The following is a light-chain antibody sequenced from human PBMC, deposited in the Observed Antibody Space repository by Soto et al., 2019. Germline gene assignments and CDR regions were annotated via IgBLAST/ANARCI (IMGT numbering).Light chain of an antibody. J-gene: IGLJ1*01. CDR1: SSDVGGYNY. V-gene: IGLV2-14*01. Sequence: QCSLTLTDYVSESPGQSSTIACTGTSSDVGGYNYVSWYQQHPGKAPKLMIYAVTDRPSGVSSRFSGSKSGNTASLTISGLHAEDEADYYCSSYTSSSNLFGTGTKVTVL. CDR2: AVT. CDR3: SSYTSSSNL.